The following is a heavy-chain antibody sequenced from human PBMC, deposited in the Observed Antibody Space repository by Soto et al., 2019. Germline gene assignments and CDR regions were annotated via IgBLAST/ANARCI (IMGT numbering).Heavy chain of an antibody. D-gene: IGHD2-15*01. CDR3: ARVGGYCNDNACLPSNWFDP. CDR1: GDSLRRYP. Sequence: QVQLVQSGAEVKEPGSSVKVSCVTSGDSLRRYPISLSRQAPGRGREWMGGIIPIVGTTNDAQNFQGRVTITADESTRTVYLAMSSLRSADTAVYYCARVGGYCNDNACLPSNWFDPWGQGTRVIVSS. J-gene: IGHJ5*01. CDR2: IIPIVGTT. V-gene: IGHV1-69*01.